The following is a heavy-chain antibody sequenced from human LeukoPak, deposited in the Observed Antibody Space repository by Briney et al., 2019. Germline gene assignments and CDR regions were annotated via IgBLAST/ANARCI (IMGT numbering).Heavy chain of an antibody. Sequence: GGSLRLSCAASGFTFSSYGMHWVRQAPGKGLEWVAFTQYDGSYKHYADSVKGRFTVSRDNSKNTLYLPMNSLRAEDTAVYYCAKYRSYYGSGIDYWGQGTLVTVSS. D-gene: IGHD3-10*01. CDR2: TQYDGSYK. J-gene: IGHJ4*02. CDR3: AKYRSYYGSGIDY. V-gene: IGHV3-30*02. CDR1: GFTFSSYG.